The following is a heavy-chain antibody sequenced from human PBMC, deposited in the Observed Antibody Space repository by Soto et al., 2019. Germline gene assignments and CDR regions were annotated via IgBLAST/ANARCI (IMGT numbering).Heavy chain of an antibody. CDR3: ARDFRPPYRVRYFHY. V-gene: IGHV3-53*04. D-gene: IGHD2-2*02. Sequence: LRLSCAASGFTVSSNYMSWVRQAPGKGLEWVSVIYSGGSTYYADSVKGRFTISRHNSKNTLYLLMNSLRAEDTAVYYCARDFRPPYRVRYFHYWDQGTLVTVST. CDR1: GFTVSSNY. CDR2: IYSGGST. J-gene: IGHJ4*02.